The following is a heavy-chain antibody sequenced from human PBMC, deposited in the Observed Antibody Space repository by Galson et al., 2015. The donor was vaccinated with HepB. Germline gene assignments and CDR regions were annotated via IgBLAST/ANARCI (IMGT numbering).Heavy chain of an antibody. Sequence: SCKASGYTFTSYGISWVRQAPGQGLEWMGWISAYNGNTNYAQKLQGRVTMTTDTSTSTAYMELRSLRSDDTAVYYCARWNIAAAADYYFDYWGQGTLVTVSS. CDR2: ISAYNGNT. CDR3: ARWNIAAAADYYFDY. D-gene: IGHD6-13*01. CDR1: GYTFTSYG. J-gene: IGHJ4*02. V-gene: IGHV1-18*01.